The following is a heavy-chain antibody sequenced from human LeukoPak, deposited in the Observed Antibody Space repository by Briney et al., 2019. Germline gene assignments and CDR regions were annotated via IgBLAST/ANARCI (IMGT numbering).Heavy chain of an antibody. CDR2: IYTSGST. D-gene: IGHD5-18*01. Sequence: SETLSLTCTVSGGSISSGSYYWSWIRQPAGKGLEWIGRIYTSGSTNYNPSLKSRVTISVDTSKNQFSLKLSSVTAADTAVYYCARGYGYYGMDVWGQGTTVTVSS. J-gene: IGHJ6*02. CDR3: ARGYGYYGMDV. CDR1: GGSISSGSYY. V-gene: IGHV4-61*02.